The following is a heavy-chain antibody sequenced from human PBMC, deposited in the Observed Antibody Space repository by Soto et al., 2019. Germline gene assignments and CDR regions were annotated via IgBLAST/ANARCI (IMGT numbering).Heavy chain of an antibody. CDR3: AADSLPYDFWSGSDVYYYYGMDV. CDR2: IVVGSGNT. D-gene: IGHD3-3*01. J-gene: IGHJ6*02. Sequence: SVKVSCKASGFTFTSSAVQWVRQARGQRLEWIGWIVVGSGNTNYAQKFQERVTITRDMSTSTAYMELSSLRSEDTAVYYCAADSLPYDFWSGSDVYYYYGMDVWGQGTTVTVSS. CDR1: GFTFTSSA. V-gene: IGHV1-58*01.